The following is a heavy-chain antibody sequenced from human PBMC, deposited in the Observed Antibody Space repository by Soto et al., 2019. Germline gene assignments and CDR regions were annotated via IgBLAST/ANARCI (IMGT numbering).Heavy chain of an antibody. CDR3: ARHLYEWSSGYLLYFDY. CDR1: GGSISSSSYY. Sequence: SETLSLTCTVSGGSISSSSYYWGWIRQPPGKGLEWIGSMYYSESTYYNPSLKSRVTISVDTSKNQFSLKVTSVTAADTAVYYCARHLYEWSSGYLLYFDYWGQGTLVTVSS. J-gene: IGHJ4*02. CDR2: MYYSEST. V-gene: IGHV4-39*01. D-gene: IGHD3-22*01.